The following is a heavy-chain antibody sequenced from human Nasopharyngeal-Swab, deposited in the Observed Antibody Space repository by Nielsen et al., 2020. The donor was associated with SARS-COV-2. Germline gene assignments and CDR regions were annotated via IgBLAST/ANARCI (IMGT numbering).Heavy chain of an antibody. J-gene: IGHJ6*02. D-gene: IGHD3-9*01. CDR1: GGSISSSSYY. CDR3: ARGEIRYFDWLLQTDYYYHYGMDV. Sequence: SETLSLTCTVSGGSISSSSYYWGWIRQPPGKGLEWIGSIYSSGSTYYNPSLKSRVTISVDTSKNQFSLKLSSVTAADTAVYYCARGEIRYFDWLLQTDYYYHYGMDVWGQGTTVTVSS. CDR2: IYSSGST. V-gene: IGHV4-39*01.